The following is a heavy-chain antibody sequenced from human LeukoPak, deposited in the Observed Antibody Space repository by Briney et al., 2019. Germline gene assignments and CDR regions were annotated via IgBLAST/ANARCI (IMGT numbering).Heavy chain of an antibody. D-gene: IGHD2-15*01. CDR2: INQDGSET. CDR1: GFTFSSYW. J-gene: IGHJ3*02. Sequence: GGTLRLSCAASGFTFSSYWMSWVRQAPGKGLEWVANINQDGSETYYVDSLRGRFTISRDNAKNSLYLQMNSLRAEDTAVYFCARACGAGSCYLEAFDIWGQGTMVSVSS. CDR3: ARACGAGSCYLEAFDI. V-gene: IGHV3-7*01.